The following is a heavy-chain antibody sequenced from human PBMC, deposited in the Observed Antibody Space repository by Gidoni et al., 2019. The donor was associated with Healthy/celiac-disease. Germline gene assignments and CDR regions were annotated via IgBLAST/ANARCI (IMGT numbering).Heavy chain of an antibody. CDR1: GGSISSYY. CDR3: ARDMGPLPGFDP. D-gene: IGHD1-1*01. Sequence: QVQLQESGPGLVKPSETLSLTCTVSGGSISSYYWSWIRQPPGKGLEWIGYIYYSGSTNYIPSLKSRVTISVDTSKNQFSLKLSSVTAADTAVYYCARDMGPLPGFDPWGQGILVTVSS. J-gene: IGHJ5*02. CDR2: IYYSGST. V-gene: IGHV4-59*01.